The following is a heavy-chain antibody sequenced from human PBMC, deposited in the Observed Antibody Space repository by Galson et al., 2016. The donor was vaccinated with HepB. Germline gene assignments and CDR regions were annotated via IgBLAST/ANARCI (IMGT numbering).Heavy chain of an antibody. Sequence: SETLSLTCTVSGGSISSYYWSWIRQPPGKGLEWIGYLYYSGRPTYNPPLKSRVTISVDTSTKQFSLKLSSVTAADTAVYYCARGRNDLVAHDAFDIWGQGTMVTVSS. CDR1: GGSISSYY. CDR3: ARGRNDLVAHDAFDI. J-gene: IGHJ3*02. V-gene: IGHV4-59*01. CDR2: LYYSGRP. D-gene: IGHD5-12*01.